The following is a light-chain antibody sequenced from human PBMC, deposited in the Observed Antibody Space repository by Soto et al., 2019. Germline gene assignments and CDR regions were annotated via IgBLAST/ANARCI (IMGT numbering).Light chain of an antibody. CDR2: GNS. CDR1: SSNIGAGYD. V-gene: IGLV1-40*01. Sequence: QSVLAQPPSVSGAPGQRVTISCTGSSSNIGAGYDVHWYQQHPGTAPKLLIYGNSNRPSGVPDRFSGSKSGTSASLAITGLQAEDEADYYCQSYDSSLSVFGTGTKVTVL. J-gene: IGLJ1*01. CDR3: QSYDSSLSV.